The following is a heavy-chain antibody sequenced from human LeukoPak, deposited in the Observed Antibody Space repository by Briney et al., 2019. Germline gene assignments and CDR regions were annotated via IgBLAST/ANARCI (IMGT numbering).Heavy chain of an antibody. CDR3: ANYDNSGNYYVNY. CDR1: GFTFSGSA. V-gene: IGHV3-73*01. D-gene: IGHD3-22*01. J-gene: IGHJ4*02. Sequence: GGSLRLSCAASGFTFSGSAMHWVRQASGKGLEWVGRIRTKSNNYATTYGASVKGRFTISRDDSKNTAYLQMNSLKTEDTAVYYCANYDNSGNYYVNYWGQGTLVTVSS. CDR2: IRTKSNNYAT.